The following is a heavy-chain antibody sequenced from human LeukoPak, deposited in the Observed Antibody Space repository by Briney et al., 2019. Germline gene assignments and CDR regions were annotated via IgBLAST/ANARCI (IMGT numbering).Heavy chain of an antibody. V-gene: IGHV4-39*01. J-gene: IGHJ4*02. CDR2: IYYSGNT. CDR1: GVSISSSNSY. Sequence: SETLSLTCTVSGVSISSSNSYWGWIRQPPGKGLEWIGSIYYSGNTYYNASLRSQVSISIDTSKSQFSLRLTSVTAADTAVYYCARQTGSGLFILPGGQGTLVTVSS. CDR3: ARQTGSGLFILP. D-gene: IGHD3/OR15-3a*01.